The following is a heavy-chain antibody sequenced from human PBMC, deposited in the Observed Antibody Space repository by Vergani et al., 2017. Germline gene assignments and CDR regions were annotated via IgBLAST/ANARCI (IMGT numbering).Heavy chain of an antibody. CDR1: GFTFSSYE. J-gene: IGHJ4*02. V-gene: IGHV3-48*03. CDR3: ERGLYDYVWGSYRSSFDY. CDR2: ISSSGSTI. Sequence: EVQLVESGGGLVQPGGSLRLSCAASGFTFSSYEMNWVRQAPGKGLEWVSYISSSGSTIYYADSVKGRFTISRDNAKNSLYLQMNSLRAEDTAVYYCERGLYDYVWGSYRSSFDYWGQGTLVTVSS. D-gene: IGHD3-16*02.